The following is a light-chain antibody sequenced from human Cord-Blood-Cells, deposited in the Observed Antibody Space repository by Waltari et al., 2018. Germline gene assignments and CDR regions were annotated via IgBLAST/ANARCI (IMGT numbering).Light chain of an antibody. Sequence: DIMLTQPPATLSLSPAERAILPCRASQNVSSYLAWYQQKPGQAPRLLIYDASNRATGIPARFSGSGSGTDFTLTISSLEPEDFAVYYCQQRSNWPITFGQGTRLEIK. CDR1: QNVSSY. CDR3: QQRSNWPIT. J-gene: IGKJ5*01. V-gene: IGKV3-11*01. CDR2: DAS.